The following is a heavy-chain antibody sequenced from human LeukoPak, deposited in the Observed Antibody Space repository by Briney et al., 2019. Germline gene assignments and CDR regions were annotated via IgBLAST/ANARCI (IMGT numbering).Heavy chain of an antibody. Sequence: GGSLRLSCAATGFTFSSYGMHWVRQAPGKGLERVAVRSYDGSNKYYADSVKGRFTISRDNSKNTLYLQMNSLRAEDTAVYYCAKDSNFDWLLNYWGQGTLVTVSS. V-gene: IGHV3-30*18. J-gene: IGHJ4*02. D-gene: IGHD3-9*01. CDR3: AKDSNFDWLLNY. CDR2: RSYDGSNK. CDR1: GFTFSSYG.